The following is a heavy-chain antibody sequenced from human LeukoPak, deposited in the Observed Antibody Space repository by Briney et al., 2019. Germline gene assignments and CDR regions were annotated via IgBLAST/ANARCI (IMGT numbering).Heavy chain of an antibody. CDR1: GFTFSSYW. J-gene: IGHJ4*02. CDR3: VRERTNYYDSSGYY. V-gene: IGHV3-7*05. CDR2: IKQDGSEK. D-gene: IGHD3-22*01. Sequence: GGSLRLSCAASGFTFSSYWMSWVRQAPGKGLEWVANIKQDGSEKYYVDSVKGRFTISRDNAKNSLYLEMSSLRAEDTAVYYCVRERTNYYDSSGYYWGQGTLVTVSS.